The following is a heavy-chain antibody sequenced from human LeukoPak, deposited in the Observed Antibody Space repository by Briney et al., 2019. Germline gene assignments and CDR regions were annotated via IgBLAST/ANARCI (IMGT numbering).Heavy chain of an antibody. D-gene: IGHD6-13*01. Sequence: ASVKVSCKASGYTFTSFGLSWLRQAPGQGLEWMGWISAYNGNTNYAQKLQGRVTITADESTSTAYMELSSLRSEDTAVYYCARDPDIAAAGTGGFEYYYYGMDVWGQGTTVTVSS. CDR1: GYTFTSFG. CDR3: ARDPDIAAAGTGGFEYYYYGMDV. CDR2: ISAYNGNT. V-gene: IGHV1-18*01. J-gene: IGHJ6*02.